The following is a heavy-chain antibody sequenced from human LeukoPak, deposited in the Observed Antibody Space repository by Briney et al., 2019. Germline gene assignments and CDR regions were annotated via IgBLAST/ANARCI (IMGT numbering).Heavy chain of an antibody. D-gene: IGHD1-26*01. V-gene: IGHV1-69-2*01. J-gene: IGHJ5*02. CDR1: GYTFTDYY. CDR2: VDPEDGET. CDR3: ATGGGSYYEGWFDP. Sequence: GATVKISCKASGYTFTDYYMHWVQQAPGKGLEWMGRVDPEDGETIYAEKFQGRVTITADTSTDTAYMELSSLRSEDTAVYYCATGGGSYYEGWFDPWGQGTLVTVSS.